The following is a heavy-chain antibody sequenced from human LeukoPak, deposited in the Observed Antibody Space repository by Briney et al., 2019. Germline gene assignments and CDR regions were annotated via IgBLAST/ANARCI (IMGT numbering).Heavy chain of an antibody. CDR3: ARGGSLSNAFDI. CDR1: GGSISSYF. D-gene: IGHD6-13*01. CDR2: IYTSGST. J-gene: IGHJ3*02. Sequence: SETLSLTCSVSGGSISSYFWSWIRQPAGKGLEWLGRIYTSGSTNYNPSLKSRVTMSVDTSRNQFSLRLNSVTAADTAVYYCARGGSLSNAFDIWGQGTMVTVSS. V-gene: IGHV4-4*07.